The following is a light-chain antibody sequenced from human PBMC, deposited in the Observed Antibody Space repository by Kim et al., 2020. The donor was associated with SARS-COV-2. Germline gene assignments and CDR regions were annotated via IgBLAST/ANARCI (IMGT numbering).Light chain of an antibody. Sequence: ELTQPPSASGTPRQRVTISCSGSSSNIGSNTVNWYQQVPGTAPRLLIYSNNQRPSGVPDRFSGSKSGTSASLAISGLQSEDEADYYCAAWDDSLNGAVFGGGTQLTVL. CDR3: AAWDDSLNGAV. V-gene: IGLV1-44*01. CDR1: SSNIGSNT. J-gene: IGLJ7*01. CDR2: SNN.